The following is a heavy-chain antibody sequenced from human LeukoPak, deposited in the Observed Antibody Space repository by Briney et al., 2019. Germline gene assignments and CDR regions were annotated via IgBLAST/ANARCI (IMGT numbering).Heavy chain of an antibody. V-gene: IGHV4-59*01. CDR2: IYYNGNT. CDR1: GGSISTYY. D-gene: IGHD7-27*01. J-gene: IGHJ3*02. CDR3: SSFGNRGRAAFDI. Sequence: SSETLSLTCTVSGGSISTYYWNWIRQPPGKGLEWIGYIYYNGNTNYNPSIKSRVTISIDTSKNQFSLKLTSVTAADTAVYYCSSFGNRGRAAFDIWGQGTMISVSS.